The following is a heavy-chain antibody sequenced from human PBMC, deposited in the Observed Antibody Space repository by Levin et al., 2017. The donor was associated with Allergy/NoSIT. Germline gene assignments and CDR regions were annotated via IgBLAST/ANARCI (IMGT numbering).Heavy chain of an antibody. Sequence: PSQTLSLTCTFSGFSLSTSGVGVGWIRQPPGKALEWLALIYWDDDKRYSPSLKSRLTITKDTSKNQVVLTMTNMDPVDTATYYCAHSDCSSTSCYGGYWGQGTLVTVSS. D-gene: IGHD2-2*01. CDR1: GFSLSTSGVG. CDR3: AHSDCSSTSCYGGY. V-gene: IGHV2-5*02. J-gene: IGHJ4*02. CDR2: IYWDDDK.